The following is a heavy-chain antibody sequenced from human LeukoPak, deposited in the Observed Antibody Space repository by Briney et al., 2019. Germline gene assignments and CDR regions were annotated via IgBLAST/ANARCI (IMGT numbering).Heavy chain of an antibody. V-gene: IGHV3-74*01. CDR2: INRDGSST. J-gene: IGHJ3*02. CDR1: GFTFSAYW. D-gene: IGHD3-9*01. CDR3: ARDRETYYDILTGYYTLGDAFDI. Sequence: GGSLRLSCAASGFTFSAYWMHWVRQAPGKGLVWVSRINRDGSSTSYADSVKGRFTISRDNAKNTLYLQMNSLRAEDTAVYYCARDRETYYDILTGYYTLGDAFDIWGQGTMVTVSS.